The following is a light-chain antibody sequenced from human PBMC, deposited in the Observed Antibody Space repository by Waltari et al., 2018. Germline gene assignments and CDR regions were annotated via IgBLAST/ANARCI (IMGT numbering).Light chain of an antibody. J-gene: IGLJ3*02. Sequence: QSALTRAASVSGSPGQSITMSCTGTNSDVGSYNLVSWYQQNPGEAPKLMIFEVAKRPSGVSNRFSGSKSGNTASLTISGLQAEDEAHYYCFSYAGSRNWVFGGGTKLTVL. CDR3: FSYAGSRNWV. V-gene: IGLV2-23*02. CDR2: EVA. CDR1: NSDVGSYNL.